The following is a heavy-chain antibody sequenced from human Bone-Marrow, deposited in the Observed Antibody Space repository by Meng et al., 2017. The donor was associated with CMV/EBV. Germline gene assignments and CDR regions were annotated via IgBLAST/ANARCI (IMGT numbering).Heavy chain of an antibody. CDR1: GYSFTNYW. D-gene: IGHD6-13*01. J-gene: IGHJ6*01. V-gene: IGHV5-51*01. Sequence: GESLKISCKGSGYSFTNYWIGWVRQMPGKGLEWMGIIYPGDSETIYSPSFQGQVTISVDKSITTAYLEWSSLKASDTAMYYCARRDSSLGYYYALDVWGQGTTVTGYS. CDR3: ARRDSSLGYYYALDV. CDR2: IYPGDSET.